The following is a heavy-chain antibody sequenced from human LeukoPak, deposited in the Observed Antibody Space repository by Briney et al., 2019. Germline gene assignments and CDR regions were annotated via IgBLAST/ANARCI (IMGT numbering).Heavy chain of an antibody. Sequence: ASVKVSCKASGYTFTSYGISWVRQAPGQGLERMGWISAYNGNTNYAQKLQGRVTMTTDTSTSTAYMELRSLRSDDTAVYYCAREAGYSSGWYPFDYWGQGTLVTVSS. V-gene: IGHV1-18*01. CDR2: ISAYNGNT. CDR3: AREAGYSSGWYPFDY. D-gene: IGHD6-19*01. CDR1: GYTFTSYG. J-gene: IGHJ4*02.